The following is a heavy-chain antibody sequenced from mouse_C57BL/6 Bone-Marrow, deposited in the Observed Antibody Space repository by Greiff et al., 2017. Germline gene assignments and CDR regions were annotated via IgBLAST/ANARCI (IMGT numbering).Heavy chain of an antibody. CDR1: GYTFTDYY. CDR2: IYPGSGNT. CDR3: ARRKNHYYAMDY. V-gene: IGHV1-76*01. Sequence: QVQLKQSGAELVRPGASVKLSCKASGYTFTDYYINWVKQRPGQGLEWIARIYPGSGNTYYNEKFKGKATLTAEKSSSTAYMQLSSLTSEDSAVYFCARRKNHYYAMDYWGQGTSVTVSS. J-gene: IGHJ4*01.